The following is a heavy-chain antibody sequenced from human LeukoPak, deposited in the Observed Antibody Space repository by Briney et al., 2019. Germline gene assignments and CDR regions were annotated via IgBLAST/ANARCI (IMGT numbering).Heavy chain of an antibody. CDR1: GFDFSTYA. D-gene: IGHD2-2*01. CDR2: ISKSGDDT. Sequence: GGSLRLSCAASGFDFSTYAMHWVRLTPGKGLEFVSAISKSGDDTSYGNDVKGRFTISRDNIKKTVDLEMGSLRVDDTGIYYCARIPEYWGQGTVVTVSS. J-gene: IGHJ1*01. V-gene: IGHV3-64*01. CDR3: ARIPEY.